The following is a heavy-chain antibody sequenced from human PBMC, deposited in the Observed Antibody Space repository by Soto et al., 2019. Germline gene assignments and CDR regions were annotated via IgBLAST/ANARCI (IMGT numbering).Heavy chain of an antibody. CDR1: GFTVSSNY. J-gene: IGHJ4*02. CDR2: IYSGGST. D-gene: IGHD1-26*01. V-gene: IGHV3-53*01. Sequence: GGSLRLSCAASGFTVSSNYMTWVRQAPGKGLEWVSLIYSGGSTYYTDSVKGRFTIARDNSQNTLYLQMNSLRAEDTAVYYCARGHWEGPDYWGQGTLVTVSS. CDR3: ARGHWEGPDY.